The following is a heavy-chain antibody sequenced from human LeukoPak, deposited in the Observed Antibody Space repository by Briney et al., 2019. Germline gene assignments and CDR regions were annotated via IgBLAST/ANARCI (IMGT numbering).Heavy chain of an antibody. CDR3: AKDKARDILWVDY. J-gene: IGHJ4*02. V-gene: IGHV3-30*02. D-gene: IGHD3-9*01. CDR2: IWYGGTNR. CDR1: GFSFSTYA. Sequence: GGSLRLSCAASGFSFSTYAMHWVRQAPGKGLEWVAVIWYGGTNRYYTDSVKGRFIISRDNSKNTLYLQMNSLTAEDTAVYYCAKDKARDILWVDYWGQGTLVTVSS.